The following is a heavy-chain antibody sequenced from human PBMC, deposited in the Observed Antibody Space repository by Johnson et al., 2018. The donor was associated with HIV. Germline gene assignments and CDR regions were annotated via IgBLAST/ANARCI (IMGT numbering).Heavy chain of an antibody. CDR2: IRFDGSNV. Sequence: QMQLVESGGGVVQPGGSLRLSCAASGFTFKSYGMHWVRQAPGKGLEWVAFIRFDGSNVHYGDSVKGRFTISRDNSKNTLFLEMNSLRVDDTAVYYCAKETRDSSGAFDIWGQGT. CDR1: GFTFKSYG. V-gene: IGHV3-30*02. J-gene: IGHJ3*02. CDR3: AKETRDSSGAFDI. D-gene: IGHD3-22*01.